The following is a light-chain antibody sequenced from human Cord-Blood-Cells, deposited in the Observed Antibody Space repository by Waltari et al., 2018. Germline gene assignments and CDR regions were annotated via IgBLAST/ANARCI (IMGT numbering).Light chain of an antibody. CDR3: QQYDNLLIT. J-gene: IGKJ5*01. CDR2: DAS. Sequence: DIQMTQSPSSLSASVGDRVTITCQASQDISNYLNWYQQKPGKAPKLLNYDASNLETGVPSRFSGSGSGTDFTFTIISLQPEDIATYYCQQYDNLLITFGQGTRLEIK. CDR1: QDISNY. V-gene: IGKV1-33*01.